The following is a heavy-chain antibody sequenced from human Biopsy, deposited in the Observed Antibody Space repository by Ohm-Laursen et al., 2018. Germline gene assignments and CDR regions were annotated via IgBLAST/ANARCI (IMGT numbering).Heavy chain of an antibody. V-gene: IGHV3-33*01. CDR3: ARDDDTTGHYMILNH. CDR2: MWSDGINK. CDR1: GFAFSYYG. J-gene: IGHJ5*02. Sequence: SLRLSCAASGFAFSYYGLHWVRQAPGKGLQWVAVMWSDGINKNYAVSVKGRFTVSRDNSNNVLYLQMSSLRDEDSAVYYCARDDDTTGHYMILNHWGQGTLVTVSS. D-gene: IGHD3-9*01.